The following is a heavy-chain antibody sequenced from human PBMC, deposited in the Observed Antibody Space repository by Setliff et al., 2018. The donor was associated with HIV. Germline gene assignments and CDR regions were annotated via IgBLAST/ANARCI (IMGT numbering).Heavy chain of an antibody. Sequence: GASVKVSCKASGYRFTGFAIHWVRQAPGQRFEWMGWINAGTGNTKYSQKFQDRVTISRDIHANTAYMELSSLRSEDAAIYYCARSLREYSYWSPDYWGPGTLVTVSS. V-gene: IGHV1-3*01. D-gene: IGHD5-18*01. CDR3: ARSLREYSYWSPDY. CDR2: INAGTGNT. J-gene: IGHJ4*02. CDR1: GYRFTGFA.